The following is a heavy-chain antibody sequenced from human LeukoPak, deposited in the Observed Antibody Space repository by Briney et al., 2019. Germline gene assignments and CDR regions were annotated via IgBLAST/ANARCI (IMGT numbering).Heavy chain of an antibody. CDR3: ARLGELATYLDY. CDR2: LYPGDSDT. V-gene: IGHV5-51*01. J-gene: IGHJ4*02. CDR1: GYSFTSYS. D-gene: IGHD3-10*01. Sequence: GESLNISCKGSGYSFTSYSLGSVRQMPGKGLEWMGILYPGDSDTRYSSSFQGQLTISADNSISTAYLQWSSIKGSDFDMSYWARLGELATYLDYWGQGTLVTVSS.